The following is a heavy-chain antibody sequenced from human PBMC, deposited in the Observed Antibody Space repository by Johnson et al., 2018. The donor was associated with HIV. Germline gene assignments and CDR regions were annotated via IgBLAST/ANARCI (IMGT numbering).Heavy chain of an antibody. Sequence: QVQLVESGGGVVQPGGSLRLSCAASGFSFSTYDLHWVRQAPGKGLEWVTFIQYDGSKKNYAVSVKGRFTISRDNSKNTLYLQLNSLRTEDTAVYYCARRNAGGAFDIWGQGTMVTVSS. V-gene: IGHV3-30*02. D-gene: IGHD2-2*01. CDR2: IQYDGSKK. J-gene: IGHJ3*02. CDR1: GFSFSTYD. CDR3: ARRNAGGAFDI.